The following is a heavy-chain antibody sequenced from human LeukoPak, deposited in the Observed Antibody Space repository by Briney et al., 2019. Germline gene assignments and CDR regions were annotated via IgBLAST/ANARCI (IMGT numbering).Heavy chain of an antibody. CDR1: GFTSDDFA. CDR3: AKGRVSRFFDWSIDY. V-gene: IGHV3-9*02. CDR2: VTWNSGVT. D-gene: IGHD3-9*01. Sequence: GRSLRLSCVASGFTSDDFAMHWVRQAPGKGLEWVSSVTWNSGVTGYADSMKGRFTISRDNAKNSLYLQMNSLRAEDTALYYCAKGRVSRFFDWSIDYWGQGTLVSVSS. J-gene: IGHJ4*02.